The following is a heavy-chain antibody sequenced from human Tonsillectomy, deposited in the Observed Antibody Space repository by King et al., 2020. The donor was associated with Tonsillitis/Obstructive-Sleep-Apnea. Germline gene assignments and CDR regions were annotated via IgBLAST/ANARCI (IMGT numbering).Heavy chain of an antibody. CDR2: ISSSSTYT. CDR1: GFTFSDYY. V-gene: IGHV3-11*06. J-gene: IGHJ6*02. Sequence: VQLVESGGGLVKPGGSLKLSCAASGFTFSDYYMNWIRQAPGKGLEWVSDISSSSTYTHYADSVTGRFTISRDNAKNSLYLQMNSLRAEDTAVYYCARGWWDYYYYGMDVWGQGPTVTVSS. CDR3: ARGWWDYYYYGMDV. D-gene: IGHD2-15*01.